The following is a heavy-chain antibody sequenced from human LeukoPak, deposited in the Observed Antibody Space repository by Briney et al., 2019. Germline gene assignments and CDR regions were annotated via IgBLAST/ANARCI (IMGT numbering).Heavy chain of an antibody. D-gene: IGHD2-2*01. CDR1: GYTFTGYY. CDR2: INPNSGGT. CDR3: ARDPFRIVVVPAPTIPDDY. Sequence: ASVKVSCKASGYTFTGYYMHWVRQAPGQGLEWMGRINPNSGGTNYAQKFQGRVTMTRDTSISTAYMELSRLRSDDTAVYYCARDPFRIVVVPAPTIPDDYWGQGTLVTVSS. J-gene: IGHJ4*02. V-gene: IGHV1-2*06.